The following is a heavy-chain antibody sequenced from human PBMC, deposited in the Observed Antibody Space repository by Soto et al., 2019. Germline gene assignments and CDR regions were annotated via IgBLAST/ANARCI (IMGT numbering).Heavy chain of an antibody. V-gene: IGHV3-30-3*01. J-gene: IGHJ5*01. CDR1: GFTFSSSA. Sequence: LRLSCAASGFTFSSSAMHWVRQAPGKGLEWVATISHDGINKYYADSMKGPFTISRDNSKNTLYLQMNTLRPEDTAVYYCARGADWFDSWGQGTLVTVSS. CDR2: ISHDGINK. CDR3: ARGADWFDS.